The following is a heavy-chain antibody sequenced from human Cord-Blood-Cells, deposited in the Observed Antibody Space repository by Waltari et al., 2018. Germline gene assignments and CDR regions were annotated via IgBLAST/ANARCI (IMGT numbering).Heavy chain of an antibody. CDR1: GGTFSSYA. V-gene: IGHV1-69*09. CDR2: IIPILGIA. D-gene: IGHD2-15*01. Sequence: QVQLVQSGAEVKKPGSSVKVSCKASGGTFSSYAISWVGKAPGQGLEWMGRIIPILGIANYAQKFQGRVTITADKSTSTAYMELSSLRSEDTAVYYCARDRNSGSGGSCYDYWGQGTLVTVSS. J-gene: IGHJ4*02. CDR3: ARDRNSGSGGSCYDY.